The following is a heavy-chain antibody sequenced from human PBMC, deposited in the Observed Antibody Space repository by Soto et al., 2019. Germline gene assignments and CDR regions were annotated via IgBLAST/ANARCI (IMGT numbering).Heavy chain of an antibody. Sequence: SETLSLTCTVSGGSISSYYWSWIRQPPGKGLEWIGYIYYSGSTNYNPSLKSRVTISVDTSKNQFSLKLSSVTAADTAVYYCARGGQLDYYYGMDVWGQGTTVTVSS. CDR1: GGSISSYY. V-gene: IGHV4-59*01. CDR2: IYYSGST. D-gene: IGHD6-6*01. CDR3: ARGGQLDYYYGMDV. J-gene: IGHJ6*02.